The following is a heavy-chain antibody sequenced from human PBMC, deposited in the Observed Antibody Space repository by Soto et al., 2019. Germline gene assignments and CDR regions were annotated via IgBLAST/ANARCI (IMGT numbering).Heavy chain of an antibody. CDR1: GGTFSSYA. CDR3: ARDNLDYDSSGYNSPRFDY. J-gene: IGHJ4*02. D-gene: IGHD3-22*01. CDR2: IIPIFGTA. V-gene: IGHV1-69*13. Sequence: SVKVSCKASGGTFSSYAISWVRQAPGQGLEWMGGIIPIFGTANYAQKFQGRVTITADESTSTAYMELSSLRSEDTAVYYCARDNLDYDSSGYNSPRFDYWGRGTLVTVSS.